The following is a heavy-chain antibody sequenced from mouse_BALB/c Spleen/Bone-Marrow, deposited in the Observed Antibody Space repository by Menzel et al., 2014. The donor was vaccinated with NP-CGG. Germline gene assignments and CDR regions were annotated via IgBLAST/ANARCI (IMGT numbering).Heavy chain of an antibody. CDR2: IRLKSNNYAT. CDR1: GFTFSDYW. Sequence: EVMLVESGGGLVQPGGSMKLSCVASGFTFSDYWMNWVRQSPEKGLEWVAEIRLKSNNYATHYAESVKGRFTISRDDSKSSVFLQMNNLRAEDTGIYYCTRRYYYGSSYYFDYWGQGTTLTVSS. D-gene: IGHD1-1*01. V-gene: IGHV6-6*02. CDR3: TRRYYYGSSYYFDY. J-gene: IGHJ2*01.